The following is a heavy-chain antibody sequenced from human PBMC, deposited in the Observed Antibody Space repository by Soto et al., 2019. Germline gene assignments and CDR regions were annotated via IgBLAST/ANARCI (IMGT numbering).Heavy chain of an antibody. CDR3: ARWTYYDYGDFTFNH. J-gene: IGHJ5*02. D-gene: IGHD4-17*01. CDR1: GCSISSYY. CDR2: IYTSGST. V-gene: IGHV4-4*07. Sequence: XETLSLTCTVSGCSISSYYWSWIRQPAGKGLEWIGRIYTSGSTNYNPSLKSRVTMSVDTSKNQFSLKLSSVTAADTAVYYCARWTYYDYGDFTFNHWGQGTLVTVSS.